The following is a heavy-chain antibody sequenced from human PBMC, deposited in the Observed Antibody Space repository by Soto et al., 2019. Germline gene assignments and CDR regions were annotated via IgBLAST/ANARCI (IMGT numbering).Heavy chain of an antibody. Sequence: SETLSLTCTVSGGSISSYYWSWIRQPPGEGLEWIGYIYYSGNTNYNPSLKSRVTISVDTSKNQFSLKLSSVTAADTAVYYCARFGKRSQAAAGTRLLDYYYYMDVWGKGTTVTVSS. D-gene: IGHD6-13*01. CDR3: ARFGKRSQAAAGTRLLDYYYYMDV. V-gene: IGHV4-59*01. J-gene: IGHJ6*03. CDR2: IYYSGNT. CDR1: GGSISSYY.